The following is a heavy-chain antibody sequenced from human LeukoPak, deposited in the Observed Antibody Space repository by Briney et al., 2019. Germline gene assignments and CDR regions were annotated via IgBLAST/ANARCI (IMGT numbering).Heavy chain of an antibody. CDR1: GGSISSGGYY. CDR3: ARDEAPYGSGSYTWFDP. CDR2: IYYSGST. Sequence: SETLSLTCTVSGGSISSGGYYWSWIRQHPGKGLEWIGYIYYSGSTYYNPSLKSRVTISVDTSKNQFSLKLSSVTAADTAVYYCARDEAPYGSGSYTWFDPWGQGTLVTVSS. J-gene: IGHJ5*02. D-gene: IGHD3-10*01. V-gene: IGHV4-31*03.